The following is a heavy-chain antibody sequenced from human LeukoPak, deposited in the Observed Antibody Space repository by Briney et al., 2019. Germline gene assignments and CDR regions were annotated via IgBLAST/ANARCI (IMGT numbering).Heavy chain of an antibody. CDR3: ARDVLLGPEWLQKKSLRVDY. D-gene: IGHD3-3*01. V-gene: IGHV3-48*04. Sequence: GGSLRLSCAASGFTFSSYSMNWVRQAPGKGLEWVSYISSSSTIYYADSVKGRFTISRDNAKNSLYLQMNSLRAEDTAVYYCARDVLLGPEWLQKKSLRVDYWGQGTLVTVSS. CDR2: ISSSSTI. J-gene: IGHJ4*02. CDR1: GFTFSSYS.